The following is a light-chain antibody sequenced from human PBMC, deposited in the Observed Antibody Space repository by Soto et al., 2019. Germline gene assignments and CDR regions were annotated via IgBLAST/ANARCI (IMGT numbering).Light chain of an antibody. Sequence: QSVLTQPPSVSGAPGQRVTISCTGSSFNIRAGYDVHWYQQLPGTAPKLLIYGNNNRPSGVPDRFSGSKSGTSASLAITGLQAEDEADYYCQSYDSSLSGSVFGGGTKLTVL. CDR1: SFNIRAGYD. CDR3: QSYDSSLSGSV. CDR2: GNN. V-gene: IGLV1-40*01. J-gene: IGLJ3*02.